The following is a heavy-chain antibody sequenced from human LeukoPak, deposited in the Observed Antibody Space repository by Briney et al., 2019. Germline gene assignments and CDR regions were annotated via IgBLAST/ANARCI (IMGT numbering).Heavy chain of an antibody. CDR3: ARIYRCCSTTSCYVPDY. D-gene: IGHD2-2*01. Sequence: QTLSLTCSFSGFSLSTSGMCVSWIRQPPGKALEWLARIDWDDDKYYSTSLKTRLTISKGTSKNQVVLTMTNMDPVDTATYYCARIYRCCSTTSCYVPDYWGQGTLVTVSS. V-gene: IGHV2-70*11. CDR2: IDWDDDK. J-gene: IGHJ4*02. CDR1: GFSLSTSGMC.